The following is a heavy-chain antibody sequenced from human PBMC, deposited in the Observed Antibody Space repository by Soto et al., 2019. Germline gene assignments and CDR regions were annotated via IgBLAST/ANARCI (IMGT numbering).Heavy chain of an antibody. J-gene: IGHJ6*02. CDR3: AKGDSSGWHSDYYYYGMDV. CDR1: GFTFSSYA. CDR2: ISGSGGST. D-gene: IGHD6-19*01. V-gene: IGHV3-23*01. Sequence: GGSLRLSCAASGFTFSSYAMSWVRQAPGKGLEWVSAISGSGGSTYYADSVKGRFTISRDNSKNTLYLQMNSLRAEDTAVYYCAKGDSSGWHSDYYYYGMDVWGQGTTVTVSS.